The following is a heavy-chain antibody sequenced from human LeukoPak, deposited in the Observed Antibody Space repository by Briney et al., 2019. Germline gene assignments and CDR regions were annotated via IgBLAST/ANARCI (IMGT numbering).Heavy chain of an antibody. V-gene: IGHV4-34*01. D-gene: IGHD6-6*01. J-gene: IGHJ6*03. Sequence: SETLSLTFAVYGGSFSGYYWSWIRQPPGKGLEWIGEINHSGSTNYNPSLKSRVTISVDTSKNQFSLKLSSVTAADTAVYYCASALAARPNYYYMDVWGKGTTVTISS. CDR3: ASALAARPNYYYMDV. CDR1: GGSFSGYY. CDR2: INHSGST.